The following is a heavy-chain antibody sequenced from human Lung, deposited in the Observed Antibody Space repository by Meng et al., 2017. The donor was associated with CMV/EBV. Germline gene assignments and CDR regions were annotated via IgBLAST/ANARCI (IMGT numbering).Heavy chain of an antibody. CDR3: VRAALLLNCFDY. CDR1: GFIFSDYY. Sequence: GESLKISCAASGFIFSDYYITWIRQAPGKGLEWVSYISGGGGNIYYADSVKGRFIVSRDNARNSLYLQMNSLRAEDTAVYYCVRAALLLNCFDYWGQGTLVTVSS. V-gene: IGHV3-11*04. D-gene: IGHD2-15*01. CDR2: ISGGGGNI. J-gene: IGHJ4*02.